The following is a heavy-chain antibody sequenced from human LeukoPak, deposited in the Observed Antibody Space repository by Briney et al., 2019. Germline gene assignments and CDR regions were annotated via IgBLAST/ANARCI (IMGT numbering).Heavy chain of an antibody. CDR2: IIPIFGTA. CDR3: ARDLATSIGFDP. D-gene: IGHD2/OR15-2a*01. V-gene: IGHV1-69*13. CDR1: GGTFSSYA. Sequence: SAKVSCKASGGTFSSYAISWVRQAPGQGLEWMGGIIPIFGTANYAQKFQGRVTITADESTSTAYMELSSLRSEDTAVYYCARDLATSIGFDPWGQGTLVTVSS. J-gene: IGHJ5*02.